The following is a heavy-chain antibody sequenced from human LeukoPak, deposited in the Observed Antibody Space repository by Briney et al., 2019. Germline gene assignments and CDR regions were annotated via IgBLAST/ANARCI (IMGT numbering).Heavy chain of an antibody. CDR2: IYHSGST. CDR3: ARVMNYDILTGYSSHYFDY. J-gene: IGHJ4*02. D-gene: IGHD3-9*01. V-gene: IGHV4-38-2*02. Sequence: SETLSLTCTVSGYSISSGYYWGWIRQPPGKGLEWIGSIYHSGSTYYNPSLKSRVSISVDTSKNQFSLKLSSVTAADTAVYYCARVMNYDILTGYSSHYFDYWGQGTLVTVSS. CDR1: GYSISSGYY.